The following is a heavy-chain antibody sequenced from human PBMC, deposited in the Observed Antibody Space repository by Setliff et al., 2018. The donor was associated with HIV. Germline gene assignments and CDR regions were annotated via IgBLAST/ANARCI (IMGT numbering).Heavy chain of an antibody. CDR1: GGSISNGNYY. D-gene: IGHD7-27*01. CDR2: IHYTGGT. Sequence: SETLSLTCTVSGGSISNGNYYWTWIRHHPGKGLEWIGYIHYTGGTYYNPSLKSRLTISVDTSKDQFSLKLNSVTAADTAVYYCARGGTGDDIFHIWGQGTMVTVSS. J-gene: IGHJ3*02. V-gene: IGHV4-31*03. CDR3: ARGGTGDDIFHI.